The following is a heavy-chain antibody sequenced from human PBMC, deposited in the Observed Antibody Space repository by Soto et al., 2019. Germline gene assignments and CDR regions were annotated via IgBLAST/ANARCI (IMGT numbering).Heavy chain of an antibody. CDR1: GYTFTGCY. V-gene: IGHV1-2*04. CDR3: ARCGYDWQTLFDY. J-gene: IGHJ4*02. Sequence: ASVKVSCKASGYTFTGCYMHWVRQAPGQGLEWMGWINPNSGGTNYAQKFQGWVTMTRDTSISTAYMELSRLRSDDTAVYYCARCGYDWQTLFDYWGQGTLVTVSS. CDR2: INPNSGGT. D-gene: IGHD5-12*01.